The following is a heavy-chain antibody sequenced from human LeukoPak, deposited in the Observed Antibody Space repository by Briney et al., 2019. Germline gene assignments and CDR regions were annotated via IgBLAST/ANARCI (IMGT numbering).Heavy chain of an antibody. V-gene: IGHV3-7*01. CDR2: IKQDGSEK. CDR3: ARALDEDTAMVGYYYYYMDV. Sequence: GSLRLSCAASGFTFSSYWMSWVRQAPGKGLEWVANIKQDGSEKYYVDSVKGRFTISRDNAKNSLYLQMNSLRAEDTAVYYCARALDEDTAMVGYYYYYMDVWGKGTTVTVS. J-gene: IGHJ6*03. D-gene: IGHD5-18*01. CDR1: GFTFSSYW.